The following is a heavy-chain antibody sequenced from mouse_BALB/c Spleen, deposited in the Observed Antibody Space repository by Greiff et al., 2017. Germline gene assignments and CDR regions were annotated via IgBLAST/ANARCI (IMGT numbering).Heavy chain of an antibody. CDR3: ARGYYDYAYAMDY. V-gene: IGHV5-6-5*01. CDR1: GFTFSSYA. Sequence: EVHLVESGGGLVKPGGSLKLSCAASGFTFSSYAMSWVRQTPEKRLEWVASISSGGSTYYPDSVKGRFTISRDNARNILYLQMSSLRSEDTAMYYCARGYYDYAYAMDYWGQGTSVTVSS. D-gene: IGHD2-4*01. J-gene: IGHJ4*01. CDR2: ISSGGST.